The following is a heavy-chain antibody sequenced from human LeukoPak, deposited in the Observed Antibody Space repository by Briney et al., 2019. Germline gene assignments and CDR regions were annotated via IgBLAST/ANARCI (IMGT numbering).Heavy chain of an antibody. CDR2: INHSGST. Sequence: SETLSLTCAVYGGSFSGYYWSWIRQPPGKGLEWIGEINHSGSTNYNPSLKSRVTISVDTSKNQFSLKLSSVTAADTAVYYCAREPYYYDSSGYSGWGQGTLVTVSS. CDR1: GGSFSGYY. D-gene: IGHD3-22*01. V-gene: IGHV4-34*01. CDR3: AREPYYYDSSGYSG. J-gene: IGHJ4*02.